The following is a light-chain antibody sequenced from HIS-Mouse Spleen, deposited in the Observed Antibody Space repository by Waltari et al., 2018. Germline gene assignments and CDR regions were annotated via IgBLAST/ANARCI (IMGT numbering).Light chain of an antibody. Sequence: SYELTQPPSVSVSPGQTARITCSGDALPKKYAYWYQQKSGQAPVLVIYEDSKRPSGIPGRVSGSSSGTMATVTIRGAQVEDEADYYCYSTDSSGNHRVFGGGTKLTVL. CDR3: YSTDSSGNHRV. V-gene: IGLV3-10*01. J-gene: IGLJ2*01. CDR1: ALPKKY. CDR2: EDS.